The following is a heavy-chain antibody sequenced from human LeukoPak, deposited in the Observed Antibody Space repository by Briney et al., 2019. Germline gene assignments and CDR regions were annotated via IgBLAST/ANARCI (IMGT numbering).Heavy chain of an antibody. CDR3: AKDRQQLANFDY. J-gene: IGHJ4*02. CDR1: GFTVSSNY. Sequence: GGSLRLSCAASGFTVSSNYMSWVRQAPGKGLEWVSVIYSGGSTYYADSVKGRFTISRDNSKNTLYLQMNSLRAEDTAVYYCAKDRQQLANFDYWGQETLVTVSS. CDR2: IYSGGST. V-gene: IGHV3-53*05. D-gene: IGHD6-13*01.